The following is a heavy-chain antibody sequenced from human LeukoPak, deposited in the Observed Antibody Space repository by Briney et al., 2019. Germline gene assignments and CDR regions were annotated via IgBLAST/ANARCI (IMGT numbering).Heavy chain of an antibody. J-gene: IGHJ4*02. Sequence: PSETLSLTCAVYGGSFSGYYWSWIRQPPGKGLEWIGEINHSGSTNYNPSLKSQVTISVDTSKNQFSLKLSSVTAADTAVYYCARGLEVLRFLEWLSYFDYWGQGTLVTVSS. CDR2: INHSGST. CDR1: GGSFSGYY. CDR3: ARGLEVLRFLEWLSYFDY. D-gene: IGHD3-3*01. V-gene: IGHV4-34*01.